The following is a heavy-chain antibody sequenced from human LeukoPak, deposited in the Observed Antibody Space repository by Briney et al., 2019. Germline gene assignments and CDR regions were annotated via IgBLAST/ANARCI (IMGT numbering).Heavy chain of an antibody. V-gene: IGHV3-15*01. CDR2: IKSKTDGGTT. CDR1: ELAFKNVW. D-gene: IGHD2-2*03. J-gene: IGHJ4*02. CDR3: TTVGIVVVPAAMEIDY. Sequence: GGSLRLSCGASELAFKNVWMSWVRQAPGKGLEWVGRIKSKTDGGTTDYAAPVKGRFTISRDDSKNTLYLQMNSLKTEDTAVYYCTTVGIVVVPAAMEIDYWGQGTLVTVSS.